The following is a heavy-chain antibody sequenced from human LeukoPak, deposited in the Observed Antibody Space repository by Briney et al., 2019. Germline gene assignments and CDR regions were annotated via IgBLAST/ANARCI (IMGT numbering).Heavy chain of an antibody. CDR2: ISSSSSYI. CDR1: GFTLSSYT. V-gene: IGHV3-21*06. D-gene: IGHD4-17*01. J-gene: IGHJ6*03. CDR3: ARAEKTTVTTMRYMDV. Sequence: GGSLRLSCAASGFTLSSYTMNWVRQAPGKGLEWVSSISSSSSYIYYADSVKGRFTISRDNAKNSLYLQMNSLRAEDTAVYYCARAEKTTVTTMRYMDVWGKGTTVTVSS.